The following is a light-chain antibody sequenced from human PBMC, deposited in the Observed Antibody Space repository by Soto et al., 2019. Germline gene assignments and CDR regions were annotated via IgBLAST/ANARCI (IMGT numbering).Light chain of an antibody. V-gene: IGLV1-40*01. CDR1: SSNIGAGYD. J-gene: IGLJ1*01. Sequence: QSVLTQPPSVSGAPGQRVTISCTGSSSNIGAGYDVHWYQQLPGTAPKLLIYGNSNRPSGVPDRFSGSKSVTSASLAINGLQAEDEADYYCQSYDSSLSGYVFGTGTKLTVL. CDR3: QSYDSSLSGYV. CDR2: GNS.